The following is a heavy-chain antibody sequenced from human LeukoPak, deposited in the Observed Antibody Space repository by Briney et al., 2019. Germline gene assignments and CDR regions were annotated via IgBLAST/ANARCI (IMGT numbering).Heavy chain of an antibody. CDR3: ARRPDPYGSGSYLVDY. Sequence: GASVTVSCKASGYSFTSYGISWVRQAPGQGPEWMGWISPYSGNTNLAQKLQGRVTMTTDTSTSTAYMELRSLRSDDTAVYYCARRPDPYGSGSYLVDYWGQGTLVTVSS. CDR1: GYSFTSYG. V-gene: IGHV1-18*01. D-gene: IGHD3-10*01. CDR2: ISPYSGNT. J-gene: IGHJ4*02.